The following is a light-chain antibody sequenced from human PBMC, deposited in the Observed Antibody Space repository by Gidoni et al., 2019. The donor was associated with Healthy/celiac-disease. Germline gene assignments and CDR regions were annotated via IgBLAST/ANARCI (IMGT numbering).Light chain of an antibody. Sequence: DIVLTQSPGTLSLSPGERATLSCRASQSVSSSYLAWYQQKPGQAPRLLIYGASSRATGIPDRFSGSGSGTDFTLTISRLEPEDFAVYYCQQYGSSPRVTFXXXTRLEIK. CDR3: QQYGSSPRVT. V-gene: IGKV3-20*01. CDR2: GAS. J-gene: IGKJ5*01. CDR1: QSVSSSY.